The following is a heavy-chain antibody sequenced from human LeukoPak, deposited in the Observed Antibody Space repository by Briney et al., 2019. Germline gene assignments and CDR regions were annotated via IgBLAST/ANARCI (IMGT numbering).Heavy chain of an antibody. CDR3: AELGITMIGGV. CDR2: ISPSGGIT. D-gene: IGHD3-10*02. V-gene: IGHV3-23*01. CDR1: GFTFSSYE. J-gene: IGHJ6*04. Sequence: PGGSLRLSCAASGFTFSSYEMSWVRQAPGKGLEWVSGISPSGGITYYTDSVKGRFTISRDNSKNTVSLQMNSLRGDDTAVYYCAELGITMIGGVWGKGTTVTISS.